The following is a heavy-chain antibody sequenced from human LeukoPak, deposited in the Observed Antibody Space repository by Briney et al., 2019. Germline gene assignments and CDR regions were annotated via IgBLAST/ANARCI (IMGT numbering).Heavy chain of an antibody. CDR1: GGSISSYY. J-gene: IGHJ4*02. CDR3: ARGSVVAATFYFDY. CDR2: IYYSGST. D-gene: IGHD2-15*01. Sequence: PSETLSLTCTVSGGSISSYYWSWIRQPPGKGLEWIGYIYYSGSTNYNPSLKSRVTISVDTSKNQFSLKLSSVTAADTAVYYRARGSVVAATFYFDYWGQGTLVTVSS. V-gene: IGHV4-59*01.